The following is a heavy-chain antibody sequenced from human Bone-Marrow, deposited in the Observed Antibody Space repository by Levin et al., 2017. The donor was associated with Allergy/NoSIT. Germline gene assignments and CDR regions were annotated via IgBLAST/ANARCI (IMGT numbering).Heavy chain of an antibody. Sequence: GGSLRLSCAASGFTVGNNYMSWVRQAPGKGLEWVSLIYSVGTTSYANSVKGRFTISRDNSKNTLYLQMDSLRVEDTAVYYCAGGPSRGYWGQGTLVTVSS. D-gene: IGHD3-16*01. CDR1: GFTVGNNY. J-gene: IGHJ4*02. V-gene: IGHV3-53*01. CDR3: AGGPSRGY. CDR2: IYSVGTT.